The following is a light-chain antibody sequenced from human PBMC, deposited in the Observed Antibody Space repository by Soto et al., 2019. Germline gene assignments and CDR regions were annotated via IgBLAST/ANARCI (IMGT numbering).Light chain of an antibody. V-gene: IGKV3-15*01. CDR2: GAS. CDR3: QQYYDYPPLI. CDR1: RNINRK. Sequence: EIVMTQSPATLSVSPGERATLSCRASRNINRKLAWYQQKPGQAPRLLISGASTRATGIPARFNGSWSGTEFTLTISSRQSEDVAVYYCQQYYDYPPLIFGGGTKVEIK. J-gene: IGKJ4*01.